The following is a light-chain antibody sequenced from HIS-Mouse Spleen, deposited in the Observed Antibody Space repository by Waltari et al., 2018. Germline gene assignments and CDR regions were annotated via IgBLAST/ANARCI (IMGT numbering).Light chain of an antibody. CDR2: EVS. Sequence: QSALTQPASVSGSPGQSITISCPGPSSDVGGYNYLSWYQQHPGKAPKLMIYEVSNRPSGVSNRFSGSKSGNTASLTISGLQAEDEADYYCSSYTSSSTLVFGGGTKLTVL. CDR3: SSYTSSSTLV. V-gene: IGLV2-14*01. CDR1: SSDVGGYNY. J-gene: IGLJ3*02.